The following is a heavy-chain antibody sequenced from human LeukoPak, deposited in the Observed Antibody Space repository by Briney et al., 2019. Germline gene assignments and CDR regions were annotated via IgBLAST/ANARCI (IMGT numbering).Heavy chain of an antibody. V-gene: IGHV3-30-3*01. D-gene: IGHD5-18*01. J-gene: IGHJ4*02. CDR1: GFTFSSYA. Sequence: EGSLRLSCAASGFTFSSYAMHWVRQAPGKGLEWVAVISYDGSNKYYADSVKGRFTISRDNSKNTLYLQMNSLRAEDTAVYYCARDRYTAMVPTVFDYWGQGTLVTVSS. CDR3: ARDRYTAMVPTVFDY. CDR2: ISYDGSNK.